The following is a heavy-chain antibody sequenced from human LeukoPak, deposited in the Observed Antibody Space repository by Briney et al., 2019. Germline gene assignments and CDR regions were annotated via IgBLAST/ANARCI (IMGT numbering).Heavy chain of an antibody. V-gene: IGHV4-59*12. CDR3: ARRQNIAARRGVFDY. D-gene: IGHD6-6*01. CDR1: GGSISSYY. J-gene: IGHJ4*02. Sequence: PSETLSLTCTVSGGSISSYYWSWIRQPPGKGLEWIGYIYYSGSTNYNPSLKSRVTISVDTSKNQFSLKLSSVTAADTAVYYCARRQNIAARRGVFDYWGQGTLVTVSS. CDR2: IYYSGST.